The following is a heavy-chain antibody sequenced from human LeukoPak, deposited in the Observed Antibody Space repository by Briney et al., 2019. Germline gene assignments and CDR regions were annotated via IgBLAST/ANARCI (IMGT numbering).Heavy chain of an antibody. CDR2: IYYSGST. CDR1: GGSISSYY. V-gene: IGHV4-59*12. Sequence: SETLSLTCTVSGGSISSYYWSWIRQPPGKGLEWIGHIYYSGSTNYKPSLKSRVTISVDTSKNQFSLKLSSVTAADTAVYYCAREIQAVATYYYYMDVWGKGTTVTISS. J-gene: IGHJ6*03. D-gene: IGHD6-19*01. CDR3: AREIQAVATYYYYMDV.